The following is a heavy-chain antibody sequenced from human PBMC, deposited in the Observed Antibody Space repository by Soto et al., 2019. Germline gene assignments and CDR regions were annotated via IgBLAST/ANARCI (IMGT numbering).Heavy chain of an antibody. J-gene: IGHJ4*02. CDR2: IKSKTDGGTT. CDR1: GFTFSNAW. V-gene: IGHV3-15*07. D-gene: IGHD3-22*01. Sequence: EVQLVESGGGLVKPGGSLRLSCAASGFTFSNAWMNWVRQAPGKGLEWVGRIKSKTDGGTTDYAAPVKGRFTISRDDSKNTLYLQMNSLKTEYTAVYYCTTDPVTMIVVVPSSGWGQGTLVTVSS. CDR3: TTDPVTMIVVVPSSG.